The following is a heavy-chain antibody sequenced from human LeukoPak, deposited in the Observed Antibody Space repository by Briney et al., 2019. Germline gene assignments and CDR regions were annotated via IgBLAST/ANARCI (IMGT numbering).Heavy chain of an antibody. V-gene: IGHV3-33*01. CDR1: GFTFSSYG. CDR2: IWYDGSNK. CDR3: ARGKVAAAGTSFDY. Sequence: GRSLRLSCAASGFTFSSYGMHWVRQAPGKGLEWVAVIWYDGSNKYYADSVKGRFTISRDNSKNTLYLQMNSLRAEDTAVYYCARGKVAAAGTSFDYWGQGPLVTVSS. D-gene: IGHD6-13*01. J-gene: IGHJ4*02.